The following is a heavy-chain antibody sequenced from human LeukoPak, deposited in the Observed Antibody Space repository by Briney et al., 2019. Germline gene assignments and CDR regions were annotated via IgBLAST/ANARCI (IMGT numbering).Heavy chain of an antibody. CDR1: GFTVSAYY. CDR2: LFGGGTI. V-gene: IGHV3-53*01. Sequence: GGSLRLSCAASGFTVSAYYMSWVRQAPGKGLEWVSVLFGGGTIYYADSVNGRFTIFRDNSKNTLYLQLNSLRAEDTAVYYCARGPRVATYYYFDYWGQGTLVTVSS. D-gene: IGHD1-1*01. J-gene: IGHJ4*02. CDR3: ARGPRVATYYYFDY.